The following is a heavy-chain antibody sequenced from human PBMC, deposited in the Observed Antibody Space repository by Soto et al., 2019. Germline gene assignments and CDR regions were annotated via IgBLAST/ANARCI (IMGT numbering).Heavy chain of an antibody. Sequence: SVKVSCKASGLTFSSSAVQWARQARGQRLEWIGWIIVGSGSTKYSQQFQDRVTITRDTSTSTAYMELSSLRSEDTAVYFCARTTFYDIFTAYYSLFDYWGQGTLVTSPQ. CDR3: ARTTFYDIFTAYYSLFDY. CDR1: GLTFSSSA. CDR2: IIVGSGST. J-gene: IGHJ4*02. V-gene: IGHV1-58*01. D-gene: IGHD3-9*01.